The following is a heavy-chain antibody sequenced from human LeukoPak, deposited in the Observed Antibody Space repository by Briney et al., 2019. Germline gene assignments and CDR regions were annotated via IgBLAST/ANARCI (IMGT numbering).Heavy chain of an antibody. D-gene: IGHD2-15*01. CDR3: ARDHGGGYPFLYYYYMDV. CDR1: GGTFSSYA. Sequence: SVKVSCKASGGTFSSYAISWVRQAPGQGLEWMGGIIPIFGTANYAQKFQGRVTITADESTRTAYMELSSLRSEDTAVYYCARDHGGGYPFLYYYYMDVWGKGTTVTVSS. CDR2: IIPIFGTA. V-gene: IGHV1-69*13. J-gene: IGHJ6*03.